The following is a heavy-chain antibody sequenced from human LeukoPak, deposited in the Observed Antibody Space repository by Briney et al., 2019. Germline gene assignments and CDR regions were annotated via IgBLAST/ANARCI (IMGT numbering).Heavy chain of an antibody. J-gene: IGHJ4*02. CDR2: ISSGGSTI. CDR1: GLTFSSYE. D-gene: IGHD3-22*01. CDR3: ARRTYHYDSSGYSTNY. Sequence: PGGSLRLSCAASGLTFSSYEMNWVRQAPGKGLEWVSYISSGGSTIFYADSVKGRFTISRDNAKNSLYLQMNSPRAEDTAVYYCARRTYHYDSSGYSTNYWGQGTLVSVSS. V-gene: IGHV3-48*03.